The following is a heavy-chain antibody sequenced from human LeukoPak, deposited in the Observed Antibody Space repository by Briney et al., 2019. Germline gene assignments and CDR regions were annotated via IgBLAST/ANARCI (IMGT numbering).Heavy chain of an antibody. CDR1: GYTLTELS. CDR2: FDPEDGET. V-gene: IGHV1-24*01. D-gene: IGHD3-22*01. Sequence: ASVKVSCKVSGYTLTELSMHWVRQVPGKGLEWMGGFDPEDGETIYAQKFQGRVTMTEDTSTDTAYMELSSLRSEDTAVYYCATVGSGSSGYYPSYYYGMDVWGQGTTVTVSS. J-gene: IGHJ6*02. CDR3: ATVGSGSSGYYPSYYYGMDV.